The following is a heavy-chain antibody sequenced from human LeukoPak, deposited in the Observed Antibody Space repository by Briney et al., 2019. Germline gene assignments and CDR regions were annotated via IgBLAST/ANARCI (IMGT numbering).Heavy chain of an antibody. V-gene: IGHV1-2*02. D-gene: IGHD6-13*01. CDR2: INPHSGGT. Sequence: ASVKVSCKASGYTFTGYYIQWVRQAPGQGLEWMGWINPHSGGTNYAQKFQGRVTMTRDTSTGTAYMELSRLRSDDTAVYYCARTLYIAAAPGGFDYWGQGTLVAVSS. CDR1: GYTFTGYY. CDR3: ARTLYIAAAPGGFDY. J-gene: IGHJ4*02.